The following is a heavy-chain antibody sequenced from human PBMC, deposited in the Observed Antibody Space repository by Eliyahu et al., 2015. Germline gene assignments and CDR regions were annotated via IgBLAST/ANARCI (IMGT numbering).Heavy chain of an antibody. J-gene: IGHJ4*02. V-gene: IGHV4-34*01. D-gene: IGHD3-22*01. CDR3: ARLGYYDSSGTPD. CDR2: INHSGST. Sequence: QVQLQQWGAGLLKPSETLSLTCXVYGGSFSGYYWSWIRQPPGKGLEWIGEINHSGSTNYNPSLKSRVTISVDTSKNQFSLKLSSVTAADTAVYYCARLGYYDSSGTPDWGQGTLVTVSS. CDR1: GGSFSGYY.